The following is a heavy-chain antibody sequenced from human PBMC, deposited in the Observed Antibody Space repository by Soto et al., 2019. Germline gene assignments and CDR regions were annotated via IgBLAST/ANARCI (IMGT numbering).Heavy chain of an antibody. CDR2: IRSTAYGAPT. Sequence: GGSLRLSCTGSGFTFGAYTMSWVRQAPGKGLEWVGSIRSTAYGAPTDVAASVKGRFTISRDDSNGTAYLQMNSLKTEDAAVYYCTRIKEWLIRRRSRHYGMDFWGQGTTVTVSS. V-gene: IGHV3-49*04. CDR3: TRIKEWLIRRRSRHYGMDF. D-gene: IGHD6-19*01. J-gene: IGHJ6*02. CDR1: GFTFGAYT.